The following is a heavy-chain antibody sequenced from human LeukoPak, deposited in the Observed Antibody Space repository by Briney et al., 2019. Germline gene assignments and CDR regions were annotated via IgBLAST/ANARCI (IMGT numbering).Heavy chain of an antibody. V-gene: IGHV4-38-2*02. CDR1: GYSISSGYY. J-gene: IGHJ4*02. CDR3: ERGDSSSWYY. CDR2: IYHSGST. Sequence: SETLSLTCTVSGYSISSGYYWGWIRQPPGKGLEWIGSIYHSGSTYYNPSLKSRVTISVDTSKNQFSLKLSSVTAADTAVYYCERGDSSSWYYWGQGTLVTVSS. D-gene: IGHD6-13*01.